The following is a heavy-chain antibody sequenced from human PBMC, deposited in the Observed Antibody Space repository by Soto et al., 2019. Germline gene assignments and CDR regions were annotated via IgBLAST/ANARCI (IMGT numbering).Heavy chain of an antibody. J-gene: IGHJ6*02. CDR2: ISRNGASR. D-gene: IGHD3-3*01. CDR1: GFTFSSYA. CDR3: AKDLSPYYDFWSGYPYYYYYYGMDV. Sequence: GGSLRLSCAASGFTFSSYAMSWVRQAPEKGKEWDSAISRNGASRYYADSVKGCFTISRDNSKNTLYLQMNSLRAEDTAVYYCAKDLSPYYDFWSGYPYYYYYYGMDVWGQGTTVTVSS. V-gene: IGHV3-23*01.